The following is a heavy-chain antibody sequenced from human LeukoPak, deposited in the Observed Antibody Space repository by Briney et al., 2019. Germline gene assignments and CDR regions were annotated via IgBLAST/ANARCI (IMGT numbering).Heavy chain of an antibody. Sequence: GASVKVSCKASGGTFSSYAISWVRQAPGQGLEWMGGIIPIFGTANYAQKFQGRVTITADESTSTAYMELSSLRSGDTAVYYCARVRFGAPDYWGQGTLVTVSS. D-gene: IGHD3-3*01. CDR2: IIPIFGTA. V-gene: IGHV1-69*13. J-gene: IGHJ4*02. CDR3: ARVRFGAPDY. CDR1: GGTFSSYA.